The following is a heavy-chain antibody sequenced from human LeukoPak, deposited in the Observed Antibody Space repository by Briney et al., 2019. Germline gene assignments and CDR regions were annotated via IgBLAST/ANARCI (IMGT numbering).Heavy chain of an antibody. Sequence: PGGSLRLSCTASGFAFSSYTMNWVRQAPGKGLEWVSSISSSTYIYCADSMKGRFTISRDNSKNSIYLQMNSLRADDTAVYYCTRDPGRCTSTSCYPDYWGQGTLVTVSS. V-gene: IGHV3-21*01. D-gene: IGHD2-2*01. CDR2: ISSSTYI. J-gene: IGHJ4*02. CDR1: GFAFSSYT. CDR3: TRDPGRCTSTSCYPDY.